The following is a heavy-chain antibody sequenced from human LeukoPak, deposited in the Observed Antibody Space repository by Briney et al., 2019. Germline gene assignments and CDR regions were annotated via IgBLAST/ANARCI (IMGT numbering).Heavy chain of an antibody. CDR1: GYTFTSYY. D-gene: IGHD3-22*01. V-gene: IGHV1-46*01. CDR2: INPSAGGT. Sequence: ASVKVSCKASGYTFTSYYMHWVRQAPGQGLEWMGIINPSAGGTRYAEKFQGRVTMTRDTSTSTVYMELSSLRSEDTAVYYCARTNYHDSSGFYDYWGQGTLVTVSS. CDR3: ARTNYHDSSGFYDY. J-gene: IGHJ4*02.